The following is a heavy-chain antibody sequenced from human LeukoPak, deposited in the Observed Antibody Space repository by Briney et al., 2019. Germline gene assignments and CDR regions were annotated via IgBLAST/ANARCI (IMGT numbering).Heavy chain of an antibody. D-gene: IGHD1-26*01. CDR1: GFTFTSYW. V-gene: IGHV3-7*01. CDR2: INKDGSEE. Sequence: PGGSLRLSCAASGFTFTSYWMSWVRQAPGKGLEWVADINKDGSEECYVDSVKGRFTISRDNSKNTLYLQMDSLRAEDTAVYYCARVQGAPDYWGQGTLVTVSS. CDR3: ARVQGAPDY. J-gene: IGHJ4*02.